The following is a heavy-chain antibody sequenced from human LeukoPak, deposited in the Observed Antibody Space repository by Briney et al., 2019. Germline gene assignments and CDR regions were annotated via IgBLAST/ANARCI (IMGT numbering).Heavy chain of an antibody. Sequence: GGSLRLSCAASGFTFSSYAMTWVRQAPGKGLEWVSAIGGSGGSTYYADSVKGRFTISRDNSKNTLYLQMNSLRAEDTAVYYCTTEAPLYYDILTGGYWGQGTLVTVSS. J-gene: IGHJ4*02. CDR1: GFTFSSYA. D-gene: IGHD3-9*01. CDR2: IGGSGGST. V-gene: IGHV3-23*01. CDR3: TTEAPLYYDILTGGY.